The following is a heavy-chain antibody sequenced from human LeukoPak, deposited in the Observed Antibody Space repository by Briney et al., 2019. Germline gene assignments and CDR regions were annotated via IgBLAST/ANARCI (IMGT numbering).Heavy chain of an antibody. Sequence: SETLSLTCTVSGGSISSSSYYWGWIRQPPGKGLEWIGSIYYSGSTYYNPSLKSRVTISVDTSKNQFSLKLSSVTAADTAVYYCASILGDDYGDQQHDAFDIWGQGTMATVSS. J-gene: IGHJ3*02. D-gene: IGHD4-17*01. V-gene: IGHV4-39*07. CDR3: ASILGDDYGDQQHDAFDI. CDR1: GGSISSSSYY. CDR2: IYYSGST.